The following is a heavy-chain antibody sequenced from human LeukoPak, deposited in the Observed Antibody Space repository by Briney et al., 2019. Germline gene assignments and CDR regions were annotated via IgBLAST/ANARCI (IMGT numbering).Heavy chain of an antibody. CDR3: ARDTSSFRQQLVLGAFDI. J-gene: IGHJ3*02. CDR1: GYTFTSYD. V-gene: IGHV1-8*01. Sequence: GASVKVSCKASGYTFTSYDINWVRQATGQGLEWMGWMNPNSGNTGYAQKFQGRVTMTRNTSISTAYMELSSLRSEDTAVYYCARDTSSFRQQLVLGAFDIWGQGTMVTVSS. CDR2: MNPNSGNT. D-gene: IGHD6-13*01.